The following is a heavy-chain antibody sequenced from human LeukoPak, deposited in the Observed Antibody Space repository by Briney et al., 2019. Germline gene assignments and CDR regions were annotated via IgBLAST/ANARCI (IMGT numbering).Heavy chain of an antibody. J-gene: IGHJ4*02. V-gene: IGHV3-23*01. CDR3: AKNPGSMVREVIRDY. Sequence: PGGSLRLSCAASVFTFSSYAMGSVRQAPGKGLGRVSAFSGSGGSTYYADSVKGRFTISRDNSKNTLYLQMNSLRAEDTAVYYCAKNPGSMVREVIRDYWGQGTRVTVSS. D-gene: IGHD3-10*01. CDR1: VFTFSSYA. CDR2: FSGSGGST.